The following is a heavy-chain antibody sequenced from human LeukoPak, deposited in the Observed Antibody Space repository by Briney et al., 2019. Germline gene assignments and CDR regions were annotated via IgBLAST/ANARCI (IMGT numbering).Heavy chain of an antibody. CDR2: INPNSGGT. CDR1: GYTFTGYY. J-gene: IGHJ4*02. Sequence: ASVKVSCKASGYTFTGYYMHWVRQAPGQGLEWMGWINPNSGGTNYAQKFQGRVTMTRDTSISTAYMELSRLRSDDTAVYYCARDVVTILTGYSYDNYFDYWGQGTLVTVSS. V-gene: IGHV1-2*02. D-gene: IGHD3-9*01. CDR3: ARDVVTILTGYSYDNYFDY.